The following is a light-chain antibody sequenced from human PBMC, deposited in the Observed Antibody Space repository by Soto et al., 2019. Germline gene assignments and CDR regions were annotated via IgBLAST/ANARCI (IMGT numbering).Light chain of an antibody. V-gene: IGKV3D-20*02. CDR1: QSVSSSS. Sequence: EIVMTQSPATLSVSPGERATLSCRASQSVSSSSLAWYQQIPGQAPRLLIYGASSRATGIPDRFSGSGSGTDFTLTISRLEPEDFALYFCQQRSNWPITFGQGTRLEIK. CDR3: QQRSNWPIT. J-gene: IGKJ5*01. CDR2: GAS.